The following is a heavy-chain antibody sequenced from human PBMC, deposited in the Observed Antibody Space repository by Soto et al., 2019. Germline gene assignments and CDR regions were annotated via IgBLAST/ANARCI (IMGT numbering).Heavy chain of an antibody. D-gene: IGHD2-2*01. Sequence: EVQLVESGGGLVQPGGSLRLSCAVSGFTLGTFDMHWVGQATGKGLEWVSAIGSAGDTYYPDSVKGRFTIFRENAQNSFHLQMNSLRAGDTAVYYCARMSSHYYTMEVWGQGTTVTVSS. J-gene: IGHJ6*02. V-gene: IGHV3-13*04. CDR1: GFTLGTFD. CDR3: ARMSSHYYTMEV. CDR2: IGSAGDT.